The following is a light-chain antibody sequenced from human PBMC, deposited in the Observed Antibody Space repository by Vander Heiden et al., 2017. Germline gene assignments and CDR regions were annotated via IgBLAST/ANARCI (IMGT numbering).Light chain of an antibody. Sequence: IVMTQSPATLSVSPEEGPTLSCRASKFVRNALAWYQQKPGLAPRLLMYDASTRATGIPDRFSGSGSGIEFTLTINSLQSEDFAVYFCQQYNNWPRTFGKGTKLEIK. CDR3: QQYNNWPRT. CDR1: KFVRNA. V-gene: IGKV3-15*01. CDR2: DAS. J-gene: IGKJ2*01.